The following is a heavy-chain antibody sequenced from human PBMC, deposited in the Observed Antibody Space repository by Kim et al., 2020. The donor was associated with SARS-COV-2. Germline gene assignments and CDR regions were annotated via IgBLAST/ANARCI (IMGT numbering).Heavy chain of an antibody. CDR1: GYRFTNYW. V-gene: IGHV5-51*07. CDR2: IYPGDSDT. Sequence: GESLKISCKGSGYRFTNYWIAWVHQMPGKGLEWMGIIYPGDSDTRYSPSFQGQVTISADKSISSAYLQWSSLKASDTAMYYCARHVDYGDLDYWGQGTLVTVSS. CDR3: ARHVDYGDLDY. J-gene: IGHJ4*02. D-gene: IGHD4-17*01.